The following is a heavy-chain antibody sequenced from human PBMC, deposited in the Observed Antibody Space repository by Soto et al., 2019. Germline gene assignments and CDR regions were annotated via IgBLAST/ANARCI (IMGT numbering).Heavy chain of an antibody. Sequence: PGGSLRLSCAASGFTVSSNYMSWVRQAPGKGLEWVSVIYSGGSTYCADSVKGRFTISRDNSKNTLYLQMNSLRAEDTAVYYCASLEIYDSSGHDAFDIWGQGTMVTVSS. J-gene: IGHJ3*02. CDR3: ASLEIYDSSGHDAFDI. CDR1: GFTVSSNY. V-gene: IGHV3-53*01. CDR2: IYSGGST. D-gene: IGHD3-22*01.